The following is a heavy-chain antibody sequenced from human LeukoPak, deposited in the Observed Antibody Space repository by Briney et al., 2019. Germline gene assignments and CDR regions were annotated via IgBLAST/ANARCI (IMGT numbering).Heavy chain of an antibody. CDR2: INHSGST. D-gene: IGHD5-18*01. Sequence: SETLSLTCAVYGGSFSGYYWSWIRQPPGKGLEWIGEINHSGSTNYNASLKSRVTISVDTSKNQFSLRLSSVPAADTAMYYCAPRGDIEHSYGYGKWFDPWGQGTRVTVSS. J-gene: IGHJ5*02. CDR3: APRGDIEHSYGYGKWFDP. CDR1: GGSFSGYY. V-gene: IGHV4-34*01.